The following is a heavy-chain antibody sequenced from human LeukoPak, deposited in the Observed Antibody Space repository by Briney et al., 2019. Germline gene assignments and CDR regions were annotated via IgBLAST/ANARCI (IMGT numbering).Heavy chain of an antibody. Sequence: GRFLRLSCAASGFTFSNYGMHWVRQVPGKGLEWVATISYDGSNTYYADSVKGRFTISRDNSKNTLYLQMNSLRAEDTAVYYCARGRNIVATSGYFDYWGQGTLVTVSS. CDR1: GFTFSNYG. J-gene: IGHJ4*02. D-gene: IGHD5-12*01. V-gene: IGHV3-30*19. CDR3: ARGRNIVATSGYFDY. CDR2: ISYDGSNT.